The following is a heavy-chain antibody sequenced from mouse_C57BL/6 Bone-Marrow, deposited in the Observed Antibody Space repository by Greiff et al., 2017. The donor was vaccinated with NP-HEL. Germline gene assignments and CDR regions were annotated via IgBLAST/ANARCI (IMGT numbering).Heavy chain of an antibody. CDR2: IWGVGST. V-gene: IGHV2-6*01. CDR1: GFSLTSYG. J-gene: IGHJ3*01. CDR3: AGVGLAY. Sequence: QVQLKEPGPGLVAPSQSLSITCTVSGFSLTSYGVDWVRQSPGKGLEWLGVIWGVGSTNYNSALKSRLSINKDNSKIQVVLKMNSLQTGDTAMYYCAGVGLAYWGQGALVTVSA.